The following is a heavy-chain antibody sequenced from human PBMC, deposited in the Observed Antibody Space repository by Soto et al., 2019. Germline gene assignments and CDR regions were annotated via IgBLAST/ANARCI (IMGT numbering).Heavy chain of an antibody. Sequence: SETLSLTCTVSGGSISSSSYYWGWIRQPPGKGLEWIGSIYYSGSTYYNLSLKSRVTISVDTSKNQFSLKLSSVTAADTAVYYCARMNYYDTSGYPFDYWGQGMMVTVSS. V-gene: IGHV4-39*07. J-gene: IGHJ4*02. D-gene: IGHD3-22*01. CDR3: ARMNYYDTSGYPFDY. CDR2: IYYSGST. CDR1: GGSISSSSYY.